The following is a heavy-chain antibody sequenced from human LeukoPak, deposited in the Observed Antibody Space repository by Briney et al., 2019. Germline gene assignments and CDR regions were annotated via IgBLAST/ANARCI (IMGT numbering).Heavy chain of an antibody. CDR2: TYYRSKWYN. CDR1: GDSVSSNSAV. Sequence: SQTLSLTCAISGDSVSSNSAVWNWIRRSPSRGLEWLGRTYYRSKWYNDYAVSVKSRITIKPDTSKNQFSLQLNSATPEDTAVCYCARLGLGGAFDIWGQGTMVTVSS. CDR3: ARLGLGGAFDI. D-gene: IGHD2-15*01. J-gene: IGHJ3*02. V-gene: IGHV6-1*01.